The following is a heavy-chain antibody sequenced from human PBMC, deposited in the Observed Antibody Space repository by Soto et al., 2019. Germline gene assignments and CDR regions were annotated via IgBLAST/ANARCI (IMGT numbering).Heavy chain of an antibody. D-gene: IGHD3-22*01. CDR2: INAGNGIT. CDR3: ASTTQLYYYDSSGYYLPLHY. Sequence: ASVKVSCKASGYTFTSYAMHWVRQAPGQRLEWMGWINAGNGITKYSQKFQGRVTITTDKSASTAYMELSSLRSEDTAVYYCASTTQLYYYDSSGYYLPLHYWGQGTLVTVSS. J-gene: IGHJ4*02. V-gene: IGHV1-3*01. CDR1: GYTFTSYA.